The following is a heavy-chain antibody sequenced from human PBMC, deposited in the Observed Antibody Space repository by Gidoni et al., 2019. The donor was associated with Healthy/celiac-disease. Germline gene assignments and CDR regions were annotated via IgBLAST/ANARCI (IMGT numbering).Heavy chain of an antibody. V-gene: IGHV4-61*01. CDR3: ARDFPYCSGGSCYDY. D-gene: IGHD2-15*01. Sequence: QVQLQESGPGLVKPSETLSLTCTVSGGSVSSGSYYWSWIRQPPGKGLEWIGYIYYSGSTNYNPSLKSRVTISVDTSKNQFSLKLSSVTAADTAVYYCARDFPYCSGGSCYDYWGQGTLVTVSS. CDR1: GGSVSSGSYY. CDR2: IYYSGST. J-gene: IGHJ4*02.